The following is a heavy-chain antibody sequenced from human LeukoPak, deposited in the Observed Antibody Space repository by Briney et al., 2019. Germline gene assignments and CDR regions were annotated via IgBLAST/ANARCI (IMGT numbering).Heavy chain of an antibody. CDR3: AKDFSMVRGVISYYFDY. CDR1: GFTFSSYG. Sequence: PGGSLRLSCAASGFTFSSYGMHWVRQAPGKGLEWVAFIRYDGSNKYYADSVKGRFTISRDNSKNTLYLQMNSLRAEDTAVYYCAKDFSMVRGVISYYFDYWGQGTLVTVSS. J-gene: IGHJ4*02. CDR2: IRYDGSNK. V-gene: IGHV3-30*02. D-gene: IGHD3-10*01.